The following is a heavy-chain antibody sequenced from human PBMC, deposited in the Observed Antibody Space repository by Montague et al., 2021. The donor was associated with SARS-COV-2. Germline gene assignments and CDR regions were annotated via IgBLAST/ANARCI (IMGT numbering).Heavy chain of an antibody. CDR1: GFTFSSYG. CDR3: AREQHIVVVTATPGAFDI. D-gene: IGHD2-21*02. CDR2: IWYEGSNK. J-gene: IGHJ3*02. V-gene: IGHV3-33*01. Sequence: SLRLSCAASGFTFSSYGMHWVRQAPGKGLEWAAVIWYEGSNKYYADSVKGRFTISRDNSKNTLYLQMNSLRAEDTAVYYCAREQHIVVVTATPGAFDIWGQGTMVTVSS.